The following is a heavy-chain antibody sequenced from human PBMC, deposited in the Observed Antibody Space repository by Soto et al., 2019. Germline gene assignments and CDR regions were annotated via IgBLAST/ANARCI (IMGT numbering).Heavy chain of an antibody. J-gene: IGHJ6*03. CDR2: INYSGST. V-gene: IGHV4-34*01. CDR3: ARRSGPRAHEGNYYVMDV. CDR1: GGSFTGYF. Sequence: QVQLQQWGAGLVKPSETLSLTCAVYGGSFTGYFWRWIRQTPGKGLEWIGEINYSGSTKYNPSFKSRVTMSVDKSKNQFSLSLNYVTAADTAVYYCARRSGPRAHEGNYYVMDVWGKGTTVSVSS. D-gene: IGHD3-10*01.